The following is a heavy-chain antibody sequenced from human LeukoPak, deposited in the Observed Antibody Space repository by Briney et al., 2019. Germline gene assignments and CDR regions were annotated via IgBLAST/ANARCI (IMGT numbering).Heavy chain of an antibody. V-gene: IGHV5-51*01. D-gene: IGHD6-19*01. J-gene: IGHJ4*02. CDR1: GFTSTNSW. CDR2: IYLGDSDT. CDR3: ARHPSYTRGWPLDY. Sequence: GESLKISCKGSGFTSTNSWIAWVRQVPGKGLEWMGIIYLGDSDTRYSPSFQGQVTISADKSITTAYLQWSSLKAPDTAIYYCARHPSYTRGWPLDYWGQGTLVTVSS.